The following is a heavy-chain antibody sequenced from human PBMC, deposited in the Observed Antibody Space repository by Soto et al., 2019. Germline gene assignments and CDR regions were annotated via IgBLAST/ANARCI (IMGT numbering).Heavy chain of an antibody. CDR3: ARPVTEGMATLYFDY. CDR2: IYPGDSDA. D-gene: IGHD5-12*01. J-gene: IGHJ4*02. CDR1: GYSFNKYW. Sequence: PGESLKISCKGSGYSFNKYWIGWVRQMPGRGLEWMGVIYPGDSDAKYSPSFQGQVTISVDKSISTAYLQWSSLKASDTAMYYCARPVTEGMATLYFDYWGQGTLVTVSS. V-gene: IGHV5-51*01.